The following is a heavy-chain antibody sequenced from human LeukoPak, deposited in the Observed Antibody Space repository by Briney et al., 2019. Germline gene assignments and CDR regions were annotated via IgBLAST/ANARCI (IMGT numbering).Heavy chain of an antibody. J-gene: IGHJ4*02. Sequence: GGSLRFSCAASGFTFSSYAMSWVRQAPGKGLEWVSAISGSGGSTYYADSVKGRFTISRDNSQNTLYLQMNSLRAEGTAVYYCAKDAGYSYGSRGFYFDYWGQGTLVTVSS. CDR3: AKDAGYSYGSRGFYFDY. D-gene: IGHD5-18*01. V-gene: IGHV3-23*01. CDR1: GFTFSSYA. CDR2: ISGSGGST.